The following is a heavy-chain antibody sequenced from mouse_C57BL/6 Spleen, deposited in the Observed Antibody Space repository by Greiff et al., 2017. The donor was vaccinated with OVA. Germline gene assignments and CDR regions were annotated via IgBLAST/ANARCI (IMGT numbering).Heavy chain of an antibody. V-gene: IGHV1-82*01. Sequence: QVKLKQSGPELVKPGASVKISCTASGYAFSSSWMNWVKQRPGKGLEWIGRIYPGDGDTNYYGKFQGKATLTADTSSSTAYMQLSSLTSEDSAVYFCASGDYPGDFYVWGTGTTVTVSA. D-gene: IGHD2-13*01. CDR3: ASGDYPGDFYV. J-gene: IGHJ1*03. CDR1: GYAFSSSW. CDR2: IYPGDGDT.